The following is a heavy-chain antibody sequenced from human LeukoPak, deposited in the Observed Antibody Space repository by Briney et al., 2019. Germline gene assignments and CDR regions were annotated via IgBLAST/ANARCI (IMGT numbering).Heavy chain of an antibody. CDR2: IDWNGAST. V-gene: IGHV3-20*04. Sequence: GGPLRLSCAASGFTFEDYGMSGLRRAPGKGLGWVAGIDWNGASTAYADSVKGRYTHATDTAKNSLYLQMNSLRAEDTALYYCARATGAMIDAFDIWGQGTMVTVSS. CDR3: ARATGAMIDAFDI. D-gene: IGHD3-22*01. J-gene: IGHJ3*02. CDR1: GFTFEDYG.